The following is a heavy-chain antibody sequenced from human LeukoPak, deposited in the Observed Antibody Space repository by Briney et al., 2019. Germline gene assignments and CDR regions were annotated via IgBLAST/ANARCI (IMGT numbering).Heavy chain of an antibody. CDR1: GYSFTSHW. CDR3: ARLPYCGTDCYPNWFDP. V-gene: IGHV5-51*01. J-gene: IGHJ5*02. CDR2: IYPGDSDT. D-gene: IGHD2-21*02. Sequence: GGSLKISCKGSGYSFTSHWIGWVRQMPGKGLELMGIIYPGDSDTRYSPSFQGRVTISADKSISTAYLQWSSLKASDSAMYYCARLPYCGTDCYPNWFDPWGQGTLVTVSS.